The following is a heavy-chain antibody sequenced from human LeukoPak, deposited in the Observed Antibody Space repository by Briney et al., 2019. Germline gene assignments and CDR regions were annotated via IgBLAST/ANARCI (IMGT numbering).Heavy chain of an antibody. J-gene: IGHJ4*02. CDR3: ASQIRGSSGGPFDY. D-gene: IGHD2-15*01. V-gene: IGHV4-59*11. Sequence: SETLSLTCTVSGGSISSHYWSWIRQPPGKGLEWIGYIYYSGSTNYNPSLKSRVTISVDTSKNQFSLRLSPVTAADTAVYYCASQIRGSSGGPFDYWGQGTLVTVSS. CDR1: GGSISSHY. CDR2: IYYSGST.